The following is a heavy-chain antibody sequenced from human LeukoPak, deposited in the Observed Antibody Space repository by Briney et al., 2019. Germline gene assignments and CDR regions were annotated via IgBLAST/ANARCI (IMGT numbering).Heavy chain of an antibody. D-gene: IGHD3-22*01. CDR3: ARAKRDYYDSSGPFDY. J-gene: IGHJ4*02. Sequence: ASVKVSCKASGYTFTGYYMHWVRQAPGQGLEWMGWINPNSGGTNYAQKFQGRVTMTRDTSISTAYMELSRLRSDDTAVYYCARAKRDYYDSSGPFDYWGQGTLVTASS. V-gene: IGHV1-2*02. CDR1: GYTFTGYY. CDR2: INPNSGGT.